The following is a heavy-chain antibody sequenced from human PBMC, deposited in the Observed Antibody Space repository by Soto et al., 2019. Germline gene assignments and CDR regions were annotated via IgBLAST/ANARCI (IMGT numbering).Heavy chain of an antibody. CDR3: ARLNPDWLLPVDY. Sequence: SETLSLTCTVSGGSISSGGYYWSWIRQHPGKGLEWIGYIYYSGSTNYNPSLKSRVTISVDTSKNQFSLKLSSVTAADTAVYYCARLNPDWLLPVDYWGQGTLVTVSS. V-gene: IGHV4-61*08. CDR1: GGSISSGGYY. D-gene: IGHD3-9*01. CDR2: IYYSGST. J-gene: IGHJ4*02.